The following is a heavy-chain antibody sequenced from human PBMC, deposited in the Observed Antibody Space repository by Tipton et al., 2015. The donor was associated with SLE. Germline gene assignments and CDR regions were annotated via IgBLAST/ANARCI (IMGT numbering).Heavy chain of an antibody. CDR3: ARAGRWLAGTPTYYHDGMDV. V-gene: IGHV3-23*01. CDR1: GFTFSSYA. CDR2: ISGSGGST. D-gene: IGHD1-14*01. Sequence: SLRLSCAASGFTFSSYAMSWVRQAPGKGLEWVSAISGSGGSTYYADSVKGRFTISRDNSKNTLYLQMNSLRAEDTAVYYCARAGRWLAGTPTYYHDGMDVWGQGTTVTVSS. J-gene: IGHJ6*02.